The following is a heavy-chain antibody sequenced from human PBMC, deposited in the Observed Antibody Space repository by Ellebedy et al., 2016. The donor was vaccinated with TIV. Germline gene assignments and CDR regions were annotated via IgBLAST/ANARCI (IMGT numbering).Heavy chain of an antibody. CDR2: INPNSGGT. CDR1: GYTFTGYY. V-gene: IGHV1-2*04. CDR3: ARDPYQMATIRGYFDY. Sequence: ASVKVSCKASGYTFTGYYMHWVRQAPGQGLEWMGWINPNSGGTNYAQKFQGWVTMTRDTSISTAYMELSRLRSDDTAVYYCARDPYQMATIRGYFDYWGQGTLVTVSS. J-gene: IGHJ4*02. D-gene: IGHD5-12*01.